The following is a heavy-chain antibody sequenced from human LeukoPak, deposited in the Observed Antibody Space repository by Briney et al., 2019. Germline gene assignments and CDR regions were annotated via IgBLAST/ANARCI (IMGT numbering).Heavy chain of an antibody. CDR3: ARVLRVDWEYYFDY. J-gene: IGHJ4*02. CDR2: INPNSGGT. D-gene: IGHD1-26*01. CDR1: GYTFTGYY. Sequence: ASVKVSCKASGYTFTGYYMHWVRQAPGQGLEWMGWINPNSGGTNYAQKFQGRVTMTRDTSISTAYMELSRLRSDDTAVYYCARVLRVDWEYYFDYWGQGTLVTVSS. V-gene: IGHV1-2*02.